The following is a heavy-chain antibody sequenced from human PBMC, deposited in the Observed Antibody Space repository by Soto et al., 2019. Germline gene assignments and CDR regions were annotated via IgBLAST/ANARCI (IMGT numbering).Heavy chain of an antibody. CDR2: IDTSSTKI. V-gene: IGHV3-11*01. CDR1: GYTFSDYY. CDR3: ASHYDLWSGYLSPVDY. J-gene: IGHJ4*02. D-gene: IGHD3-3*01. Sequence: QVQLVESGGDLVKPGGSLRLSCAASGYTFSDYYLSWIRQAPGKGLEWISYIDTSSTKIYYADSVMGRFTISRDNGKNSLLLEMNNLRVEDTAVYFCASHYDLWSGYLSPVDYWGRGTLVTVSS.